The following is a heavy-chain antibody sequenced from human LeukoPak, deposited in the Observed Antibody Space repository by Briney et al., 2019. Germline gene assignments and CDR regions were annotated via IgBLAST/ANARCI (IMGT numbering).Heavy chain of an antibody. V-gene: IGHV3-33*01. CDR1: AFPLSSYG. D-gene: IGHD6-19*01. J-gene: IGHJ4*02. CDR2: IWHDGSHK. Sequence: PGGSLRLSCAACAFPLSSYGMPWVRQAPGKGLVGVAVIWHDGSHKYYADSVTGRFNISRDNSKNTLYLQMNSLRAEDTAVYYCASGVYSSGWYLDYWGQGTLVTVSS. CDR3: ASGVYSSGWYLDY.